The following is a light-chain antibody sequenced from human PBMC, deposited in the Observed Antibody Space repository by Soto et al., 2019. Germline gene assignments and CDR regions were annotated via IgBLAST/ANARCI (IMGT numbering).Light chain of an antibody. J-gene: IGKJ1*01. Sequence: ITMPQSILYASFXDRVXTTFXASQTVSSYLNWYRQLPGKAPTVLIYSTSNLQSGVTSRFSASGSGTDFTLTISGLQPEDFAPYCCQQSYSMPQTFGQGTKLDI. CDR2: STS. CDR3: QQSYSMPQT. V-gene: IGKV1-39*01. CDR1: QTVSSY.